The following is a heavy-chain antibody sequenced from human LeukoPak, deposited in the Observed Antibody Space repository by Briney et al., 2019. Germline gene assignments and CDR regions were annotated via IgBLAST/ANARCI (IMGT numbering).Heavy chain of an antibody. J-gene: IGHJ4*02. CDR3: ARVGASYGALDY. Sequence: GGSLRLSCAASGXTFSTFELNWVRQAPGKGLEWVSFISSSASTIFYADSVKGRFTISRDNARNSLYLQMNSLRFEDTAIYYCARVGASYGALDYWGQGALVTVSS. CDR1: GXTFSTFE. CDR2: ISSSASTI. D-gene: IGHD1-26*01. V-gene: IGHV3-48*03.